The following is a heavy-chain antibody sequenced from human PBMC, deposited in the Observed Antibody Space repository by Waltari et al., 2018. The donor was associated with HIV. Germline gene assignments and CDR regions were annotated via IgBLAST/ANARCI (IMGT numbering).Heavy chain of an antibody. J-gene: IGHJ6*02. CDR1: VYTFTSYA. V-gene: IGHV7-4-1*02. CDR2: INYNTGNS. Sequence: QVQLVRSGSELKKPGASVKVSCKASVYTFTSYAMNWVRKAPGQGLEWMGWINYNTGNSTYAQGFTGRFVCSLDTSVSTAYLQISSLKAGDAAVDYCARPKGYSYPPHAGYGMDVWGQGTTVTVSS. D-gene: IGHD5-18*01. CDR3: ARPKGYSYPPHAGYGMDV.